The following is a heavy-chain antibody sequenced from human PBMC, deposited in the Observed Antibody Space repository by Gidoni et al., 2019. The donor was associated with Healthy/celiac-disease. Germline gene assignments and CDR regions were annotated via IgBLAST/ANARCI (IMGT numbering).Heavy chain of an antibody. D-gene: IGHD3-10*01. Sequence: QVQLVESGGGVVQPGRSLRLSCSASAFTFSSYAMHWVRQAPGKGLEWVAVISYDGSNKYYADSVKGRFTISRDNSKNTLYLQMNSLRAEDTAVYYCARLVFPSWYFDLWGRGTLVTVSS. J-gene: IGHJ2*01. V-gene: IGHV3-30-3*01. CDR3: ARLVFPSWYFDL. CDR2: ISYDGSNK. CDR1: AFTFSSYA.